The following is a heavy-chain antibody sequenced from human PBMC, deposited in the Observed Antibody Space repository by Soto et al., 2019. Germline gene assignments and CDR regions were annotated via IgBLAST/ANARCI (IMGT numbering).Heavy chain of an antibody. Sequence: SETLSLTCTVSGGSISSYYWSWIRQPPGKGLEWIGYIYYSGSTNYNPSLKSRVTISVDTSKNQFSLKLSSVTAADTAVYYCARLIGLWFGELPNRWFSPCGQGTLVTVSS. V-gene: IGHV4-59*08. CDR2: IYYSGST. D-gene: IGHD3-10*01. J-gene: IGHJ5*02. CDR3: ARLIGLWFGELPNRWFSP. CDR1: GGSISSYY.